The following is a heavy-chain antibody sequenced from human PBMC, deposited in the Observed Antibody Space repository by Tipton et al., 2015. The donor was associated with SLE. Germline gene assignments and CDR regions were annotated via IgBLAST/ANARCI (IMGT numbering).Heavy chain of an antibody. CDR2: IHYSGTT. CDR1: GGSITNHY. J-gene: IGHJ4*02. V-gene: IGHV4-59*11. Sequence: TLSLTCTVSGGSITNHYWNWIRQPPGKGLEWIGYIHYSGTTHDNPSLKSRVSISVDTSKNQMYLNLYSVTAADTAVYYCASNSSWFERWGQGTLVTVSS. D-gene: IGHD6-13*01. CDR3: ASNSSWFER.